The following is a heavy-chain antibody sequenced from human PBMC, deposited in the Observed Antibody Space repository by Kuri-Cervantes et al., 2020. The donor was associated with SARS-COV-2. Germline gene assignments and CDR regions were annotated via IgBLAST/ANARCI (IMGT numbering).Heavy chain of an antibody. D-gene: IGHD3-10*01. J-gene: IGHJ5*01. CDR1: GGSISSYY. CDR2: IYYSGST. V-gene: IGHV4-59*01. CDR3: ARFTPGDS. Sequence: SETLSLTCTVSGGSISSYYWSWIRQPPGKGLEWIGYIYYSGSTNYNPSLKSRVTISVDTSKNQFSLKLSSVTAADTGIYFCARFTPGDSWGHGILVNVAS.